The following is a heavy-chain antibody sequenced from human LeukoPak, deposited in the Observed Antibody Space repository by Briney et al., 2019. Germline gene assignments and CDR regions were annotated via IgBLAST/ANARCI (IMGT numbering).Heavy chain of an antibody. Sequence: GGSLRLSCAASGFIFSDSYMSWVRQAPGKGLEWVATIKTDGSEKFHVDSVRGRFTISRDNTKDSLFLQMNSLRVDDTAVYYCVRGGTYWTVSWGQGTLVTVSS. CDR3: VRGGTYWTVS. CDR2: IKTDGSEK. V-gene: IGHV3-7*01. J-gene: IGHJ5*01. CDR1: GFIFSDSY.